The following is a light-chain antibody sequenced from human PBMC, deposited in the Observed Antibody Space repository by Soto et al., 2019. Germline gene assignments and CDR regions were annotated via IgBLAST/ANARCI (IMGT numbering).Light chain of an antibody. CDR1: QSVSTR. V-gene: IGKV1-5*02. CDR3: QQSFSKFPYT. CDR2: DAS. J-gene: IGKJ2*01. Sequence: DIQMTQSPSSLSASVGDRVTIICRASQSVSTRLAWYQQKPGKAPKVLIYDASSWAGGVPSRFTGSGSGTEFTLTISSLQPEDFATYYCQQSFSKFPYTFGQGTKLEIK.